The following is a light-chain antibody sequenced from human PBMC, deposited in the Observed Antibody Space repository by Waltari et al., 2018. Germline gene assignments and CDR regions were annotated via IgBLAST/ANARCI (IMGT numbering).Light chain of an antibody. CDR3: QQYYSTPKT. V-gene: IGKV4-1*01. J-gene: IGKJ1*01. Sequence: DSGRTQSPEERAVSLGERATINCKSSQSVLYSSNNKNYLAWYQQKPGQPPKLLIYWASTRESGVPDRFSGSGSGTDFTLTISSLQAEDVAVYYCQQYYSTPKTFGQGTKVEIK. CDR1: QSVLYSSNNKNY. CDR2: WAS.